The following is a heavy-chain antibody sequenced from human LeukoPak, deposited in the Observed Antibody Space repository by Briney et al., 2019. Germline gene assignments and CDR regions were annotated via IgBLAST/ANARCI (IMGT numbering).Heavy chain of an antibody. CDR2: IYYSGST. J-gene: IGHJ4*02. CDR3: ARQRYSSGWYPYFDY. V-gene: IGHV4-39*01. CDR1: DSSISCRSYY. D-gene: IGHD6-19*01. Sequence: PSETLSLTCTVSDSSISCRSYYWGWIRQPPGKGLEWIGSIYYSGSTYYNPSLKSRVTISVDTSKNKFSLKLRCVTVTDTAVYYGARQRYSSGWYPYFDYWGQGTLVTVSS.